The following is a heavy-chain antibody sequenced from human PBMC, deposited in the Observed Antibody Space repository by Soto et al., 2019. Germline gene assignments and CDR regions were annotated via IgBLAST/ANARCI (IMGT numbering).Heavy chain of an antibody. CDR1: GGSISSGGYY. J-gene: IGHJ4*02. CDR2: IYYSGST. Sequence: SETLSLTXTVSGGSISSGGYYWSWIRQHPGKGLEWIGYIYYSGSTYYNPSLKSRVTISVDTSKNQFSLKLSSVTAADTAVYYRARINYYDSSGYYPFDYWGQGTLVTVSS. CDR3: ARINYYDSSGYYPFDY. D-gene: IGHD3-22*01. V-gene: IGHV4-31*02.